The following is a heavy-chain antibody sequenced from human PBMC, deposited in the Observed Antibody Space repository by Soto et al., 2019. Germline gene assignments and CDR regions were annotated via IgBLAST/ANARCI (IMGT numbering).Heavy chain of an antibody. CDR3: ARGGRDYVWGRYRYTGGLLAP. V-gene: IGHV4-34*01. CDR1: GGSLSGYH. D-gene: IGHD3-16*02. J-gene: IGHJ5*02. Sequence: SETLCLTWGVYGGSLSGYHWLWIRQPLGKGLEWIGEINHSGSTNYNPSLKSRVTISVDTSKNQFSLKLSSVTAADTAVYYCARGGRDYVWGRYRYTGGLLAPWGQGTLVTVSS. CDR2: INHSGST.